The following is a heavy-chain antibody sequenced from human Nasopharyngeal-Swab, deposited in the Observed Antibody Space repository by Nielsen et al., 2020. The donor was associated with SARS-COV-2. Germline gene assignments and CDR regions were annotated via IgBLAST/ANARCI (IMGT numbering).Heavy chain of an antibody. D-gene: IGHD3-22*01. CDR1: GFTFSSYW. CDR2: IKQDGSEK. V-gene: IGHV3-7*03. CDR3: AKAQLYYDSSGYRD. Sequence: GESLKISCAASGFTFSSYWMSWVRQAPGKGLEWVANIKQDGSEKYYVDSVKGRFTISRDNAKNTLYLQMNSLRAEDTAVYYCAKAQLYYDSSGYRDWGQGTLVTVSS. J-gene: IGHJ4*02.